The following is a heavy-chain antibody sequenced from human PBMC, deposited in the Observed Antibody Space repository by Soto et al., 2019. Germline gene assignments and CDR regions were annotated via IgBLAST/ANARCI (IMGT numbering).Heavy chain of an antibody. J-gene: IGHJ4*02. Sequence: QVQLVESGGGVVQPGRSLRLSCAASGFTFSSYGMHWVRQAPGKGLEWVAVISYDGSNKYYADSVKGRFTISRDNAKNTLDQQMNRLSAEDTSVYYCAKDDCGYRDYWGQGTLVTVSS. D-gene: IGHD2-21*01. CDR3: AKDDCGYRDY. CDR1: GFTFSSYG. V-gene: IGHV3-30*18. CDR2: ISYDGSNK.